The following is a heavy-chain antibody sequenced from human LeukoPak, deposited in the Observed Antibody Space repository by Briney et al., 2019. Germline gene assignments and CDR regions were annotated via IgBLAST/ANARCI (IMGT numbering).Heavy chain of an antibody. J-gene: IGHJ6*03. CDR1: GYTFTGYY. D-gene: IGHD5-24*01. CDR3: ARDSGDGYNLAFYYYYMDV. Sequence: ASVKVSCKASGYTFTGYYMHWVRQAPGQGLEWMGWINPNSGGTNYAQKFQGRVTMTRDTSISTAYMELSRLRSGDTAVYYSARDSGDGYNLAFYYYYMDVWGKGTTVTVSS. V-gene: IGHV1-2*02. CDR2: INPNSGGT.